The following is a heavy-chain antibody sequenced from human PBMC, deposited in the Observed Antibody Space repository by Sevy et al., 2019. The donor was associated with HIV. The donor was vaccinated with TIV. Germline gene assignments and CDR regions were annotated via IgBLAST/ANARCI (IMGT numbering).Heavy chain of an antibody. CDR2: SSPFTGSP. CDR3: GKCTLWVYDPTNRKCGMDV. V-gene: IGHV1-18*01. J-gene: IGHJ6*02. Sequence: ASVKVSCKASGYNFINYGISWVRQAPGQGLEWVGGSSPFTGSPNYPQKLQDRVTVTTDTATNTAYMELRNLGTDDTAVYYCGKCTLWVYDPTNRKCGMDVWGQGTTVTVSS. CDR1: GYNFINYG. D-gene: IGHD5-12*01.